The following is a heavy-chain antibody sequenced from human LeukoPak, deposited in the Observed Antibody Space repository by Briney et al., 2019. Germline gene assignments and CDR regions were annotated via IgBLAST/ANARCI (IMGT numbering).Heavy chain of an antibody. CDR2: IYYSGST. CDR1: GGSISSYY. Sequence: SETLSLTCTVSGGSISSYYWSWIRQPPGKGLEWIGYIYYSGSTNYSPSLKSRVTISVDTSKNQFSLKLSSVTAADTAVYYCARDPSGSPYYYGMDVWGQGTTVTVSS. V-gene: IGHV4-59*01. J-gene: IGHJ6*02. CDR3: ARDPSGSPYYYGMDV.